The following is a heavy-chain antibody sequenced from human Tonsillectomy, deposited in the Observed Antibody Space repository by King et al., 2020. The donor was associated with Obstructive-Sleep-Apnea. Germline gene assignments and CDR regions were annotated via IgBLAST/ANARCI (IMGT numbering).Heavy chain of an antibody. J-gene: IGHJ6*02. D-gene: IGHD4-17*01. CDR3: AKGRDFGDSGQSDYFHGLDV. CDR1: GFTFNTYG. V-gene: IGHV3-23*04. CDR2: ISGSGRST. Sequence: VQLVESGGGLVQPGGSLRLSCSASGFTFNTYGMSWVRQAPGKGLEWVSIISGSGRSTYYADSVKGRLPISRYNSRNTLYLPMTSLRAEDTAVYYCAKGRDFGDSGQSDYFHGLDVWGQGTTVTVSS.